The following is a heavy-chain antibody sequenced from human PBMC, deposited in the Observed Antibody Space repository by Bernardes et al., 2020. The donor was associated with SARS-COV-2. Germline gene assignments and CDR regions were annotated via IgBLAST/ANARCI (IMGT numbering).Heavy chain of an antibody. D-gene: IGHD1-26*01. J-gene: IGHJ3*01. CDR2: INPSHGGS. V-gene: IGHV1-2*02. CDR3: ARSYSNFHGCDV. Sequence: ASVKVSCRASGFPFVAFYIHWVRHGPGQRLEWVGWINPSHGGSVVARKFQGRVIMTRDTSKNTAYMEVMDLAPDDTAVYYCARSYSNFHGCDVWGQGTRVAVSS. CDR1: GFPFVAFY.